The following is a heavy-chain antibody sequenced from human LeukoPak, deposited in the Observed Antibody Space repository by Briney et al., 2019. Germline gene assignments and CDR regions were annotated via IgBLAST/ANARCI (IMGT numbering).Heavy chain of an antibody. Sequence: SETLSLTCSVSGGSITSGDYRWGWNRQSPGKGLEWTGSFYNSGSPYYNPSLKSRVTISLDTSKTQLSLKLTSVTAADTAIYYCARQFDYWGPGTLVTVSS. CDR2: FYNSGSP. CDR1: GGSITSGDYR. CDR3: ARQFDY. J-gene: IGHJ4*02. V-gene: IGHV4-39*01.